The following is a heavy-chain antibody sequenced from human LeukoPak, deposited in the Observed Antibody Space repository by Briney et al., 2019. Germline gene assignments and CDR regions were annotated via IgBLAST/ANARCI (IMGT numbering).Heavy chain of an antibody. CDR3: AKKTAGRYPFDD. V-gene: IGHV4-59*01. Sequence: SETLSLTCIVSGGSISNYYWSWVRQPPGKGLEWIGYIYNSGTTNYNPSLKSRVTISEDTAKHQLSLSLSSVTAADTAIYYCAKKTAGRYPFDDWGQGTLVTVSS. J-gene: IGHJ4*02. D-gene: IGHD1-1*01. CDR2: IYNSGTT. CDR1: GGSISNYY.